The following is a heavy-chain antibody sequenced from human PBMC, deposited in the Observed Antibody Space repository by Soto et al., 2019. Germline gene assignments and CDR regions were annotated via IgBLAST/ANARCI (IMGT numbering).Heavy chain of an antibody. CDR1: GFTFSSYW. CDR2: IKQDGSEK. D-gene: IGHD4-17*01. J-gene: IGHJ5*02. CDR3: AGNGGYYGDYEVNWFDP. V-gene: IGHV3-7*01. Sequence: GGSLRLSCAASGFTFSSYWMSWVRQAPGKGLEWVANIKQDGSEKYYVDSVKGRFTISRDNAKNSLYLQMNSLRAEDTAVYYCAGNGGYYGDYEVNWFDPWGQGTLVTVSS.